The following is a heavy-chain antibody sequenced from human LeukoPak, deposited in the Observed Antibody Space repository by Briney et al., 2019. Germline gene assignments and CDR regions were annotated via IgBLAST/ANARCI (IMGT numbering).Heavy chain of an antibody. CDR3: ARPYSSSWAGAFDI. Sequence: SETLSLTCTVSGGSISSYYWSWFRQPPGKGLEWIGYIYYSGSTNYNPSLKSRVTISVDTSKNQFSLKLSSVTAADTAVYYCARPYSSSWAGAFDIWGQGTMVTVSS. D-gene: IGHD6-13*01. CDR2: IYYSGST. CDR1: GGSISSYY. V-gene: IGHV4-59*08. J-gene: IGHJ3*02.